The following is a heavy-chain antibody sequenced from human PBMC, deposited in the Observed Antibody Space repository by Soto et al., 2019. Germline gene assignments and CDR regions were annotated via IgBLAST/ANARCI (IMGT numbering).Heavy chain of an antibody. D-gene: IGHD3-22*01. CDR2: ISSSSSYI. CDR1: GFTFSSYS. J-gene: IGHJ4*02. V-gene: IGHV3-21*01. CDR3: ARDNYYDSNAPFGY. Sequence: GGFLRLSCAASGFTFSSYSMNWVRQAPGKGLEWVSSISSSSSYIYYADSVKGRFTISRDNAKDSLYLQMNSLRAEDTAVYYCARDNYYDSNAPFGYWGQGTLVTVSS.